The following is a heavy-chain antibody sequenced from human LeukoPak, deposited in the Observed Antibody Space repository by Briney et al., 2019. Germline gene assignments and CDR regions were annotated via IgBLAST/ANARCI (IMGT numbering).Heavy chain of an antibody. CDR2: IYHSGST. J-gene: IGHJ4*02. CDR1: GGSISSSSYY. CDR3: ARDLSGYGFFDY. Sequence: SETLSLTCTVSGGSISSSSYYWGWIRQPPGKGLEWIGNIYHSGSTYYNPSLKSRVTISVDTSKNEFSLNLSSVTAADTAVYYCARDLSGYGFFDYWGQGTLVTVSS. D-gene: IGHD3-10*01. V-gene: IGHV4-39*07.